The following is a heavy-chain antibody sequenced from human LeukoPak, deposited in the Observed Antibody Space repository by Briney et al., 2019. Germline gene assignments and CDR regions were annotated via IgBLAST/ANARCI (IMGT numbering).Heavy chain of an antibody. V-gene: IGHV3-48*01. CDR1: GFTFSSYS. D-gene: IGHD2-2*01. CDR3: ARDRTTYNVVVPAAPFDY. Sequence: SGGSLRLSCAASGFTFSSYSMNWVRQAPGKGLEWVSYISSSSSTIYYADSVKGRFTISRDNAKNSLYLQMNSLRAEDTAVYYCARDRTTYNVVVPAAPFDYWGQGTLVTVSS. CDR2: ISSSSSTI. J-gene: IGHJ4*02.